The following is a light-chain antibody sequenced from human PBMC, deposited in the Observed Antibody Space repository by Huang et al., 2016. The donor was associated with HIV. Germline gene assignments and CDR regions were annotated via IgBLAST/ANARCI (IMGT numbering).Light chain of an antibody. CDR1: QSVSSN. CDR2: GAS. Sequence: EIVMTQSPATLSVSPGERVTLSCRASQSVSSNLAWYQQKPGQAPRLLIYGASTRATGIPARFSGSGSVKEFTLTINSLQSEDFAVYYCQQYNSWPDTFGQGTKLEIK. J-gene: IGKJ2*01. V-gene: IGKV3-15*01. CDR3: QQYNSWPDT.